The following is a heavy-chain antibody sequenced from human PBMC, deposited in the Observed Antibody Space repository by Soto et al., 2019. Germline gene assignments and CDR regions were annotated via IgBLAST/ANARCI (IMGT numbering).Heavy chain of an antibody. V-gene: IGHV1-45*02. J-gene: IGHJ4*02. Sequence: GASVKVSCKASGYTFTYRYLHWVRQAPGQALEWMGWITPFNGNTNYAQKFQDRVTITRDRSMSTAYMELSSLRSEDTAMYYCAADPYYYDSSNYYSFDHWGQGTLVTVSS. CDR1: GYTFTYRY. CDR2: ITPFNGNT. CDR3: AADPYYYDSSNYYSFDH. D-gene: IGHD3-22*01.